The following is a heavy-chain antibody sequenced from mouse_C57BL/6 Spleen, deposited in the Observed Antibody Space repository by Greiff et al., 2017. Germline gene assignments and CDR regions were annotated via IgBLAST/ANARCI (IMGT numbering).Heavy chain of an antibody. CDR1: GYTFTGYC. J-gene: IGHJ3*01. Sequence: QVQLQQSGAELVKPGASVKMSCKASGYTFTGYCITWVKQRPGQGLEWIGDIYPGSGSTNYNEKFKSKATLTVDTSSSTAYMQLSSLTSEDSAVYFCARGGNYGGWFADWGQGTLVTVSA. CDR2: IYPGSGST. V-gene: IGHV1-55*01. CDR3: ARGGNYGGWFAD. D-gene: IGHD2-1*01.